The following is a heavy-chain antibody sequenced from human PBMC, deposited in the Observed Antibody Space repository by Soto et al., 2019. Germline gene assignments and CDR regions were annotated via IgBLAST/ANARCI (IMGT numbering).Heavy chain of an antibody. D-gene: IGHD1-26*01. CDR2: IHGSGETT. CDR3: ARRSSGSYYAAFDV. J-gene: IGHJ3*01. Sequence: GGSLSLFCAASGFTFSTYPRTWGRQAPGEGLEWVSSIHGSGETTYYAESVKGRLIIARDNSKNTLYLQIDSLPADDTAVYCCARRSSGSYYAAFDVGGQGTMVTV. CDR1: GFTFSTYP. V-gene: IGHV3-23*01.